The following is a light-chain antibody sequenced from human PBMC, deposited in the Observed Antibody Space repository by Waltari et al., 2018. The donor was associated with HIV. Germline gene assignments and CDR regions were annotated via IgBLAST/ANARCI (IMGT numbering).Light chain of an antibody. Sequence: LTQSPGTLSFSSGERATIACRASQTVRTTYLACDQQKPGQAPTLRIYGASSRATGIPDRFSGSGSGTDFSRTISSLEPEDFAVYYCREYDISPRTFGGGTKVEIK. CDR3: REYDISPRT. J-gene: IGKJ4*01. V-gene: IGKV3-20*01. CDR1: QTVRTTY. CDR2: GAS.